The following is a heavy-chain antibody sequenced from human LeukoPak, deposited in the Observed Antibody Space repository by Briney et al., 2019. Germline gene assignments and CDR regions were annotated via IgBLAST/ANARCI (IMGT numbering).Heavy chain of an antibody. CDR1: GGSISSGGYS. J-gene: IGHJ5*02. V-gene: IGHV4-30-2*03. Sequence: SETLSLTCAVSGGSISSGGYSWSWIRQPPGKGLEWVGYIYHSGSTTSYNPSLKSRVTISVDTSKNQFSLKLNSVTAADTAVYYCVRRTSGSYSDHWGQGTLVTVSS. D-gene: IGHD1-26*01. CDR2: IYHSGSTT. CDR3: VRRTSGSYSDH.